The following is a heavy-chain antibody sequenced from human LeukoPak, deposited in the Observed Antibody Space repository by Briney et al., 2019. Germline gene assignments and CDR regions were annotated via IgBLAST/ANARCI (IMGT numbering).Heavy chain of an antibody. J-gene: IGHJ3*02. Sequence: SVKVSCKASGGTFSSYAISWVRQAPGQGLEWMGGIIPIFGTANYAQKFQGRVTITADKSTSTAYMELSSLRSEDTAVYYCARVAAAGPHWVVAFDIWGQGTMVTVSS. CDR3: ARVAAAGPHWVVAFDI. CDR1: GGTFSSYA. D-gene: IGHD6-13*01. CDR2: IIPIFGTA. V-gene: IGHV1-69*06.